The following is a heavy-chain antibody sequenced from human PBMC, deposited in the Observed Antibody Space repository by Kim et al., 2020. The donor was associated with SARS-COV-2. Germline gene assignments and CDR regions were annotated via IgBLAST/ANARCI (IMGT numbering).Heavy chain of an antibody. D-gene: IGHD1-1*01. CDR2: IYYNGSA. V-gene: IGHV4-59*08. Sequence: SETLSLTCTVSGGSISSYYWCWIWQPPRKGLEWIGFIYYNGSANYNPSLKRRVTISVDTAKNQFSLTLSSVTAADTAVYYCARHNNADADWFDPWGQGTLVTVSS. CDR3: ARHNNADADWFDP. J-gene: IGHJ5*02. CDR1: GGSISSYY.